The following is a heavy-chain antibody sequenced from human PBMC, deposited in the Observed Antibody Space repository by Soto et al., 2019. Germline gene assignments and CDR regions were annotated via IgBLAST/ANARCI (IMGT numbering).Heavy chain of an antibody. Sequence: SETLSLTCTVSGASISSYYWSWLRQPPGEGLEWIAYTHYSGNTHYNSSLKSRVTISVDTSKKQVSLNLTSVTAADTAVYYCARYGGFFLDYLGRGILVTVSS. J-gene: IGHJ4*02. CDR2: THYSGNT. CDR1: GASISSYY. V-gene: IGHV4-59*01. CDR3: ARYGGFFLDY. D-gene: IGHD3-10*01.